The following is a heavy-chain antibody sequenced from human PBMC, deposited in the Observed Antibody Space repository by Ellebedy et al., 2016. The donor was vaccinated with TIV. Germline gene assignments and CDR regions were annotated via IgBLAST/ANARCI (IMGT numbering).Heavy chain of an antibody. CDR1: GYTLTDYY. Sequence: AASVKVSCKSSGYTLTDYYMHWVRQAPGQGLEWMGWINPHSGGTKYAQKFQGRVTMTRDTSISTAYMELIRLGSDDTAVFYCARVVPRGIYGMDVWGQGTTVTVSS. CDR3: ARVVPRGIYGMDV. J-gene: IGHJ6*02. V-gene: IGHV1-2*02. D-gene: IGHD3-16*01. CDR2: INPHSGGT.